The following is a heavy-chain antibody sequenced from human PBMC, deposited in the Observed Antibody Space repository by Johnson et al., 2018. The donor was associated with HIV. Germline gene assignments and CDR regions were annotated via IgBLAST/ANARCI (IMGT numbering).Heavy chain of an antibody. CDR2: IYYDGIKK. CDR1: GFTFSGYG. Sequence: QVQLVESGGGVVQPGGSLRLSCTTSGFTFSGYGMHWVRQSPGRGLEWVAFIYYDGIKKYYADSVRGRLTISRDNSKNTVYLQMSSLRAEDTAVYYCAKDVGNFWPDAFDIWGQGTMVTVSS. V-gene: IGHV3-30*02. J-gene: IGHJ3*02. D-gene: IGHD1-26*01. CDR3: AKDVGNFWPDAFDI.